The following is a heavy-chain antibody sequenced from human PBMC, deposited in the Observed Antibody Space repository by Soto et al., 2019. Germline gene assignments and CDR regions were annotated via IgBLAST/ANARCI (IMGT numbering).Heavy chain of an antibody. Sequence: SETLSLTCAVYGGSFSGYYWSWVRQPPGKGLEWIGEINHSGSTNYNPSLKSRVTISVDTSKNQFSLKLSSVTAADTAVYYCARVTYGDYDQNFDYWGQGTLVTVSS. V-gene: IGHV4-34*01. D-gene: IGHD4-17*01. CDR2: INHSGST. J-gene: IGHJ4*02. CDR1: GGSFSGYY. CDR3: ARVTYGDYDQNFDY.